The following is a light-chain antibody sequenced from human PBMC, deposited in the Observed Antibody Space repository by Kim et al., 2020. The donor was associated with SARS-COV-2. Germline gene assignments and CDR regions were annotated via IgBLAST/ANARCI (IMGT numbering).Light chain of an antibody. CDR2: DVT. V-gene: IGLV2-14*03. CDR3: RSHTTSKTLV. Sequence: QSALTQPASVSGSPGQSITISCTGTSSDVGGYNYVSWYQQQPGKAPKLMIYDVTKRPSGVSNRFSGSKSGNTASLTISGLQAEDEAEYFCRSHTTSKTLVFGGGTKLTVL. CDR1: SSDVGGYNY. J-gene: IGLJ3*02.